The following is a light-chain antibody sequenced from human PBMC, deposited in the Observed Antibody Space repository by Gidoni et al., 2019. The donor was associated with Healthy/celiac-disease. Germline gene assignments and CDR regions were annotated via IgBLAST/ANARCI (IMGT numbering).Light chain of an antibody. J-gene: IGKJ1*01. CDR2: AAS. Sequence: DIQMTQSPSSLSASVGDRVTITCRASQSISSYLNWYQQKPGKAPKLLIYAASSLQSGVPSRFSGSGSGTGFTLTISSLQPEDFATYYCQQSYSTPSGTFGQGTKVEIK. CDR3: QQSYSTPSGT. V-gene: IGKV1-39*01. CDR1: QSISSY.